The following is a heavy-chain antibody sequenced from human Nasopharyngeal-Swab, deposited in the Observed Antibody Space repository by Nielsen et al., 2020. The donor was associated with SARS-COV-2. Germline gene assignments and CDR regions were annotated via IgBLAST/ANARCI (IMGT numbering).Heavy chain of an antibody. CDR3: ARDTGSSLQH. D-gene: IGHD6-13*01. Sequence: GESLKISCAASGFTVSSNYMSWVRQAPGKGLEWVSVIYSGGSTYYADSVKGRFTISRDNSKNTLYLQMNSLRAEDTAVYYCARDTGSSLQHWGQGTLVTVSS. CDR2: IYSGGST. CDR1: GFTVSSNY. J-gene: IGHJ1*01. V-gene: IGHV3-53*05.